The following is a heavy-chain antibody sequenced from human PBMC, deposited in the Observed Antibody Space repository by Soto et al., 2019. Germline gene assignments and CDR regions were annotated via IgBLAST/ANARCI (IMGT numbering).Heavy chain of an antibody. J-gene: IGHJ4*02. D-gene: IGHD1-7*01. V-gene: IGHV3-30*18. CDR1: GFTFSSYG. CDR2: ISYDGSSK. Sequence: PGGSLRLSCAASGFTFSSYGMHWVRQAPGKGLEWVAVISYDGSSKYYADSVKGRFTISRDNSKNTLYLQMNSLRAEDTAVYYCAKDNWNYVLDYWGQGTLVTVSS. CDR3: AKDNWNYVLDY.